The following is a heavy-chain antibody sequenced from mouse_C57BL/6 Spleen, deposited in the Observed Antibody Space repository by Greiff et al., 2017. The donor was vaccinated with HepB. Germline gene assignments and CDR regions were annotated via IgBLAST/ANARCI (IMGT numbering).Heavy chain of an antibody. D-gene: IGHD2-4*01. J-gene: IGHJ2*01. CDR3: ARRAYDYYCYFDY. CDR1: GYTFTSYW. Sequence: VQLQQPGAELVKPGASVKLSCKASGYTFTSYWMQWVKQRPGQGLEWIGEIDPSDSYTNYNQKFKGKATLTVDTSSSTAYMQLSSLTSEDSAVYYCARRAYDYYCYFDYWGQGTTLTVSS. CDR2: IDPSDSYT. V-gene: IGHV1-50*01.